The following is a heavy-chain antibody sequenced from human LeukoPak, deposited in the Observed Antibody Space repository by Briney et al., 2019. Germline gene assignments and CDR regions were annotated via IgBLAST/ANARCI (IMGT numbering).Heavy chain of an antibody. Sequence: ASVKVSCKASGGTFSSYAISWVRQAPGQGLEWMGRIIPILGIANYAQKFQGRVTITADKSTSTAYMALSSLRSEDKAVYYCAREAPMVISQYNWFDPWGQGTLVTVSS. CDR2: IIPILGIA. J-gene: IGHJ5*02. CDR3: AREAPMVISQYNWFDP. V-gene: IGHV1-69*04. CDR1: GGTFSSYA. D-gene: IGHD5-18*01.